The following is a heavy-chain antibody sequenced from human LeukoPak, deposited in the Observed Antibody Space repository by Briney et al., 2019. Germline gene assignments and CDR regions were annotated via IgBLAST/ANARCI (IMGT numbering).Heavy chain of an antibody. Sequence: GASVKVSCKVSGYTLTELSMHWVRQAPGKGLEWMGGFDPEDGETIYAQKFQGRVTMTEDTSTDTAYMELSRLRSDDTAVYYCARVSAPAPPPHLPVTGASVGGFDPWGQGTLVTVSS. J-gene: IGHJ5*02. CDR2: FDPEDGET. V-gene: IGHV1-24*01. CDR3: ARVSAPAPPPHLPVTGASVGGFDP. CDR1: GYTLTELS. D-gene: IGHD1-14*01.